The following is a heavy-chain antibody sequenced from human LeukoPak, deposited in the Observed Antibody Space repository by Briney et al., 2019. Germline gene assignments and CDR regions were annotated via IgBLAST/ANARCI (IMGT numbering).Heavy chain of an antibody. J-gene: IGHJ4*02. D-gene: IGHD2-15*01. Sequence: SETLSLTCTVSGGSISSSSYYWGWLRHPPGKGLEWIGEINHSGSTNYNPSLKSRVTISVDTSKNQFSLKLSSVTAADTAVYYCARVLSPDSATRSGGSSIDYWGQGTLVTVSS. V-gene: IGHV4-39*07. CDR2: INHSGST. CDR1: GGSISSSSYY. CDR3: ARVLSPDSATRSGGSSIDY.